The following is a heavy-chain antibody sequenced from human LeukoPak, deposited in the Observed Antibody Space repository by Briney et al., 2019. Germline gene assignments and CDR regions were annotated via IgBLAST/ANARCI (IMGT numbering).Heavy chain of an antibody. V-gene: IGHV1-8*03. CDR2: INPNSANT. CDR3: AREQFWSGSYDAPDI. J-gene: IGHJ3*02. Sequence: ASVKVSCKASGYTFTSYDINWVRQATGQGLEWMGWINPNSANTGYAQKFQGRVTITRNTSISTAYMELSSLRSEDTAVYYCAREQFWSGSYDAPDIWGQGTMVTVSS. CDR1: GYTFTSYD. D-gene: IGHD3-3*01.